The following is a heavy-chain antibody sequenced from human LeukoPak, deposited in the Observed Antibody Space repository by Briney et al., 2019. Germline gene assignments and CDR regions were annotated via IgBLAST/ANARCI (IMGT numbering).Heavy chain of an antibody. CDR1: GFTVSRFA. CDR3: AKDPGTLNYYYKYMDV. J-gene: IGHJ6*03. D-gene: IGHD3-10*01. Sequence: GGSLRLSCAASGFTVSRFAMIWVRRTPGKGLEWVSCISGSGDNTLYADSVKGRFTISRDNSKNALYLEMNSLRAEDTAIYYCAKDPGTLNYYYKYMDVWGKGTTVTVSS. V-gene: IGHV3-23*01. CDR2: ISGSGDNT.